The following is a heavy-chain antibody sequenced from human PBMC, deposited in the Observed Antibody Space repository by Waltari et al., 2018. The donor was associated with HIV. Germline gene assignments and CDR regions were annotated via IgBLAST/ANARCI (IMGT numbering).Heavy chain of an antibody. V-gene: IGHV1-3*01. CDR2: INGGSGDT. CDR1: GYTFTRHS. CDR3: VRAGGFCTSISCPGGY. D-gene: IGHD2-2*01. Sequence: QVQLVQSGAEVRKPGASVKVSCKVSGYTFTRHSMHWVRQPPGQSLEWMGWINGGSGDTKYSEKFQGRVTFTRDTSATTAYMELNSLRSEDTAVYYCVRAGGFCTSISCPGGYWGQGTLVTVSS. J-gene: IGHJ4*02.